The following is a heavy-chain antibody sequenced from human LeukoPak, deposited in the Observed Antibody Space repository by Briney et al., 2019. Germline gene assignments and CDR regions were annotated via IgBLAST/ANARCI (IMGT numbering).Heavy chain of an antibody. CDR1: GFTFTNFW. Sequence: QPGGSLRLSCAASGFTFTNFWMSWVRQAPGKGLEWVANIMEDGTKTNYVDSVKGRFTISRDNAKTSLYLHMNSLRAEDTAVYYCAKDIVGGGNDYWGRGTLVIVSS. CDR3: AKDIVGGGNDY. J-gene: IGHJ4*02. D-gene: IGHD2-15*01. CDR2: IMEDGTKT. V-gene: IGHV3-7*01.